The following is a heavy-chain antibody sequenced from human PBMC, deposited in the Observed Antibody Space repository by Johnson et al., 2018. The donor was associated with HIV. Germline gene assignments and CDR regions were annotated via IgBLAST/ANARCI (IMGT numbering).Heavy chain of an antibody. J-gene: IGHJ3*02. CDR2: IYSGGST. CDR3: ARAYSYGAFDI. V-gene: IGHV3-66*01. D-gene: IGHD5-18*01. Sequence: VQLVESGGGLVKPGGSLRLSCAASGFTVSSNYMSWVRQAPGKGLAWVAVIYSGGSTYYADSVKGRFTISRDNPKNTLYFQMNSLRAEDTAVYYCARAYSYGAFDIWGQGTMVTVSS. CDR1: GFTVSSNY.